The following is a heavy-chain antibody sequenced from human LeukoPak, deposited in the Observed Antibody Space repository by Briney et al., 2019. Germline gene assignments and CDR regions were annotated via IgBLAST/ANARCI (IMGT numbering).Heavy chain of an antibody. J-gene: IGHJ4*02. CDR3: AGLGVRGVIKGVFGY. Sequence: SQTLSLTCTVSGGSISSGDYYLSWIRQPPGKGLEWIGYIYYSGSTYYNPSLKSRVTISVDTSKNQFSLKLSSVTAADTAVYSCAGLGVRGVIKGVFGYWGQGTLVTVSS. CDR2: IYYSGST. CDR1: GGSISSGDYY. V-gene: IGHV4-30-4*08. D-gene: IGHD3-10*01.